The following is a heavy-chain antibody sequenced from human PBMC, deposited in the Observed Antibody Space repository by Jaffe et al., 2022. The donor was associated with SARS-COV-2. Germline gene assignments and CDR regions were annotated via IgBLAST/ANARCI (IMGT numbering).Heavy chain of an antibody. CDR1: GGSISSGSYY. V-gene: IGHV4-61*02. J-gene: IGHJ6*02. CDR3: ARGGSGWYADYYYGMDV. D-gene: IGHD6-19*01. Sequence: QVQLQESGPGLVKPSQTLSLTCTVSGGSISSGSYYWSWIRQPAGKGLEWIGRIYTSGSTNYNPSLKSRVTISVDTSKNQFSLKLSSVTAADTAVYYCARGGSGWYADYYYGMDVWGQGTTVTVSS. CDR2: IYTSGST.